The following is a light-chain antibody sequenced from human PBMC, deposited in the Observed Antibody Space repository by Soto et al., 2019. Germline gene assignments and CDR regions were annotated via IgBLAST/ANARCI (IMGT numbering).Light chain of an antibody. V-gene: IGKV3-11*01. Sequence: EVVLTQSPATLSLSPGERATISCRASQSVRTSLAWYQHKPCQAPRLVIYDASLRANGVPARFGGSGSGTDFTLTINSLEPQDFAVYYCQQRNVWPTITFGQGTRLEIK. CDR2: DAS. CDR1: QSVRTS. J-gene: IGKJ5*01. CDR3: QQRNVWPTIT.